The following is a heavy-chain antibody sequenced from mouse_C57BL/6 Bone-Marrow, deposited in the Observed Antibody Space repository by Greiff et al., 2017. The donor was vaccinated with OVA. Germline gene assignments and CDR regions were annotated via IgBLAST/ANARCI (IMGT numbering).Heavy chain of an antibody. Sequence: QVQLQQSGAELVRPGASVTLSCKASGYTFTDYEMHWVKQTPVHGLEWIGAIDPETGGTAYNQKFKGKAILTADKSSSTAYMELRSLTSEDSAVYYCTRRDTTVVAKDYFDDWGQGTTLTVSS. D-gene: IGHD1-1*01. CDR1: GYTFTDYE. J-gene: IGHJ2*01. V-gene: IGHV1-15*01. CDR2: IDPETGGT. CDR3: TRRDTTVVAKDYFDD.